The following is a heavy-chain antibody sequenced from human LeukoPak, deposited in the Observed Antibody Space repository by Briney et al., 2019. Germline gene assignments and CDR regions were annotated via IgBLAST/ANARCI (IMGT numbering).Heavy chain of an antibody. V-gene: IGHV4-34*01. CDR1: GGSFSGYY. D-gene: IGHD3-22*01. Sequence: SETLSLTCAVYGGSFSGYYWSWIRQPPGKGLEWIGEINHSGSTNYNPSLKSRVTISVDTSKNQFSLKLSSVTAADTAVYYCARGRLYDSSGYLRMPFDYWGQGTLVTVSS. CDR3: ARGRLYDSSGYLRMPFDY. J-gene: IGHJ4*02. CDR2: INHSGST.